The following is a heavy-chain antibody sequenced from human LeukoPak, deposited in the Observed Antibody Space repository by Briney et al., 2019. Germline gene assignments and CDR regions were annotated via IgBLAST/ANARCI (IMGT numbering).Heavy chain of an antibody. J-gene: IGHJ6*02. V-gene: IGHV1-69*04. CDR3: ARDSHYDFWSGYYSYYYGMDV. CDR1: GGTFSSYA. D-gene: IGHD3-3*01. Sequence: SVKVSCKASGGTFSSYAISWVRQAPGQGLERMGRIIPIFGIANYAQKFQGRVTITADKSTSTAYMELSSLRSEDTAVYYCARDSHYDFWSGYYSYYYGMDVWGQGTTVTVSS. CDR2: IIPIFGIA.